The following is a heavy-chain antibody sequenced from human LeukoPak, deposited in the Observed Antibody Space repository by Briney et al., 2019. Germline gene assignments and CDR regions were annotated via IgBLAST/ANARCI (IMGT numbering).Heavy chain of an antibody. CDR3: AREYSSFDY. J-gene: IGHJ4*02. D-gene: IGHD6-13*01. Sequence: MASQTLSLTCTVSGDPITSNSNYRWPWLRQPPGKGLEWIGYIYYSGTTNYNPSLKSRVSISVDTSKNQFSLKLSSVTAADTAVYYCAREYSSFDYWGQGTLVTVSS. CDR1: GDPITSNSNYR. V-gene: IGHV4-61*01. CDR2: IYYSGTT.